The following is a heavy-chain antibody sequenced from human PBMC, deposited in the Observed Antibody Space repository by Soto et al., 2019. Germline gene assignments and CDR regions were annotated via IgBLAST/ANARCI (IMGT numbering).Heavy chain of an antibody. CDR1: GGSISSGGYS. V-gene: IGHV4-30-2*01. J-gene: IGHJ4*02. Sequence: QLQLQESGSGLVKPSQTLSLTCAVSGGSISSGGYSWSWIRQPPGKGLEWIGYIYHSGSTYYNPSLXSXXTISVDRSKNQFSLKLSSVTAADTAVYYCASSMTMVTTFDYWGQGTLVTVSS. CDR3: ASSMTMVTTFDY. CDR2: IYHSGST. D-gene: IGHD4-17*01.